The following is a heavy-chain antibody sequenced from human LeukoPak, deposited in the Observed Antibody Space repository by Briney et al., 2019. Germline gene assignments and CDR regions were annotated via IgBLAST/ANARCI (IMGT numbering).Heavy chain of an antibody. V-gene: IGHV4-39*07. CDR3: AREADYGELFDY. Sequence: PSETLSLTCTVSGGSISSGGYYWSWIRQPPGKGLEWIGSIYHSGSTYYNPSLKSRVTISVDTSKNQFSLKLSSVTAADTAVYYCAREADYGELFDYWGQGTLVTVSS. CDR2: IYHSGST. CDR1: GGSISSGGYY. J-gene: IGHJ4*02. D-gene: IGHD4-17*01.